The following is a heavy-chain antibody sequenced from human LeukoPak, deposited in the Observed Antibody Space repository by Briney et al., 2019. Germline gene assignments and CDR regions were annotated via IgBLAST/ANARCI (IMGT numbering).Heavy chain of an antibody. V-gene: IGHV4-34*01. CDR2: INHSGST. J-gene: IGHJ4*02. CDR1: GGSFSGYY. D-gene: IGHD3-22*01. CDR3: VRGLNYYDSSGIDY. Sequence: SETLSLTCAVYGGSFSGYYWSWIRQPPGKGLEWIGEINHSGSTNYNPSLKSRVTISVDTSKNQFSLKLSSVTAADTAVYYCVRGLNYYDSSGIDYWGQGTLVTVSS.